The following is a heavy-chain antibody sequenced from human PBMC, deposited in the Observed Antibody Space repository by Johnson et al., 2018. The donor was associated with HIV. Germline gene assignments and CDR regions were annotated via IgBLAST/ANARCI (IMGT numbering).Heavy chain of an antibody. CDR3: AKASSNSNFDAFDI. D-gene: IGHD3-3*02. V-gene: IGHV3-33*06. CDR1: GFTLSNYG. CDR2: MWYDGSQK. Sequence: QVQLVESGGCVVQPGRSLRLSCAASGFTLSNYGMHWVRQAPGKGLEWVAMMWYDGSQKGYAESVKGRFTISRDNSKNTLYLQMNSLRAEDTAVYYCAKASSNSNFDAFDIWGQGTMVTVSS. J-gene: IGHJ3*02.